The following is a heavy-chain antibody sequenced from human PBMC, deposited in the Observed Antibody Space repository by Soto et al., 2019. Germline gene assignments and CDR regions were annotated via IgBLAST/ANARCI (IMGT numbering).Heavy chain of an antibody. Sequence: QVQLQESGPGLVKPSQTLSLTCTVSGGSISSGGYYWSWIRQHPGKGLEWIGYIYYSGSTYYNPSLKMLVTIAVDTSKNQFSRKLSSVTAADTAVYYCARGGLGYCSGGSCYSAELSRYYYGMDVGGQGTTVTVSS. J-gene: IGHJ6*02. CDR2: IYYSGST. V-gene: IGHV4-31*01. CDR1: GGSISSGGYY. CDR3: ARGGLGYCSGGSCYSAELSRYYYGMDV. D-gene: IGHD2-15*01.